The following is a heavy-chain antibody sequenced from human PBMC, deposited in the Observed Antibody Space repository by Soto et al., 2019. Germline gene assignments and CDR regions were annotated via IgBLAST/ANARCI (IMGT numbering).Heavy chain of an antibody. CDR2: INPSGGST. V-gene: IGHV1-46*01. CDR3: ARDLGHYYDSSGYWWFDP. D-gene: IGHD3-22*01. J-gene: IGHJ5*02. CDR1: GYTFTSYY. Sequence: GASVKVSCKASGYTFTSYYMHWVRQAPGQGLEWMGIINPSGGSTSYAQKFQGRVTMTRDTSTSTAYMELRSLRSDDTAVYYCARDLGHYYDSSGYWWFDPWGQGTLVTVSS.